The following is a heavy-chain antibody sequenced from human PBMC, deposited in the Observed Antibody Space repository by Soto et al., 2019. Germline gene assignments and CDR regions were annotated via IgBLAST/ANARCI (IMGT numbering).Heavy chain of an antibody. CDR2: IIPIFGTA. CDR3: ARHLGGNHYYYGMDV. D-gene: IGHD3-16*01. V-gene: IGHV1-69*05. Sequence: QVQLVQSGAEVKKPGSSVKVSCKASGGTFSSYAISWVRQAPGQGLEWMGGIIPIFGTADYAQKFQGRVTXPXXXSXCTADMDLSSLRSEDTAVYYCARHLGGNHYYYGMDVWGQGTTVTVSS. CDR1: GGTFSSYA. J-gene: IGHJ6*02.